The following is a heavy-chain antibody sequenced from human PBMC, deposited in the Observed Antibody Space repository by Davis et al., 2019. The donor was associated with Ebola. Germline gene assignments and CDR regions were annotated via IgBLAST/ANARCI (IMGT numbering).Heavy chain of an antibody. Sequence: GSLKISCAISGFSVITNYMSWVRQAPGKGLEWVANIKQDGSAKYYVDSVKGRFTISRDNAKNTLYLQMNSLRVDDTAVYFCARDGPNYDVDYWGRGTLVTVSA. J-gene: IGHJ4*02. CDR1: GFSVITNY. CDR3: ARDGPNYDVDY. V-gene: IGHV3-7*03. D-gene: IGHD3-22*01. CDR2: IKQDGSAK.